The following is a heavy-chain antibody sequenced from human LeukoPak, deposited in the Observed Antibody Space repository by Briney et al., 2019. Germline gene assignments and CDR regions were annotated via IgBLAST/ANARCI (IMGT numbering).Heavy chain of an antibody. V-gene: IGHV3-23*01. J-gene: IGHJ4*02. CDR2: ISGSGGST. Sequence: GGSLRLSCAASGFTFSSYAMSWVRQAPGKGLEWVSAISGSGGSTYYADSVKGRFTISRDNSKNTLYLQMNSLRAEDTAVYYCAKAGQSERLGYCRSTSCPRGHYFDYWGQGTLVTVSS. D-gene: IGHD2-2*01. CDR1: GFTFSSYA. CDR3: AKAGQSERLGYCRSTSCPRGHYFDY.